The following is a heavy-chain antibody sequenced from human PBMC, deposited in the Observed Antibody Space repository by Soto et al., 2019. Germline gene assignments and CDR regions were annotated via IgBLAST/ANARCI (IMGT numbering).Heavy chain of an antibody. CDR1: GFTFSDYA. CDR2: VSQDGRNT. Sequence: VQLVESGGGVVQPGRSLRLSCAASGFTFSDYAMHWVRQPPGKGLEWVAVVSQDGRNTHYADSVKGRFTISRDSSKNTVSLEMTSLRAEDTAVYYCAKGGRQWLVTSDFNYWGQGALVTVSS. J-gene: IGHJ4*02. V-gene: IGHV3-30*18. CDR3: AKGGRQWLVTSDFNY. D-gene: IGHD6-19*01.